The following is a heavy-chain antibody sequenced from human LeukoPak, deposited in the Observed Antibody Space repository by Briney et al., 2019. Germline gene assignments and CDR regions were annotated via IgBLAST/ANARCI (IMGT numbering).Heavy chain of an antibody. Sequence: GGSLRLSCAVSGFTFSSYATSWVRQAPGKGLEWVSAITSGGSTYYADSVKGRFTISRDNSKDTLYLQMNSLRADDTAVYYCAKDQQWLVPSFDYWGQGTLVTVSS. CDR1: GFTFSSYA. V-gene: IGHV3-23*01. CDR2: ITSGGST. CDR3: AKDQQWLVPSFDY. J-gene: IGHJ4*02. D-gene: IGHD6-19*01.